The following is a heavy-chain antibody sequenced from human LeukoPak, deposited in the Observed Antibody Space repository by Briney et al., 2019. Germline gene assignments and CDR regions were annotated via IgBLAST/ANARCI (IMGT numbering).Heavy chain of an antibody. Sequence: PGGSLRLSCVGSGFTFRSHAMSWVRQAPEKGLEFVSGIYENGGTTYYADSVKGRFTISRDNSKNTLYLQMNSLRAEDTAVYYCAKMSAYYNYYTMDVWGQGTTVTVSS. CDR2: IYENGGTT. CDR1: GFTFRSHA. CDR3: AKMSAYYNYYTMDV. V-gene: IGHV3-23*01. J-gene: IGHJ6*02. D-gene: IGHD3-3*01.